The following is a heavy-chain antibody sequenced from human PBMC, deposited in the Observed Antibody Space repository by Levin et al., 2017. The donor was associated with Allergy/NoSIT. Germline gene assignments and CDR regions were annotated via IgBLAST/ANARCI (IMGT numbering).Heavy chain of an antibody. CDR3: ARRASPHSNAPWNFDS. J-gene: IGHJ4*02. D-gene: IGHD4-11*01. CDR1: GFTFSDYY. Sequence: LSLTCAASGFTFSDYYMNWIRQAPGKGLEWISYISSSGITMYYADSVKGRFTISRDNAKNSLYLQMNSLRAEDTAVYYGARRASPHSNAPWNFDSWGQGALVTVSS. CDR2: ISSSGITM. V-gene: IGHV3-11*01.